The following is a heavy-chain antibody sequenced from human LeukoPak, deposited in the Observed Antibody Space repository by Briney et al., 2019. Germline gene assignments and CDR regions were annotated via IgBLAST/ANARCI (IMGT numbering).Heavy chain of an antibody. CDR3: AIDEPDYAPYDFDY. Sequence: GGSLRLSCEASRFTFSNAWMTWVRQAPGKGLEWVARTKSKVDGETTDYAAPVKGRFTISRDDSNNMLYLQMNSLKIEDTAVYYCAIDEPDYAPYDFDYWGQGTLVAVSS. CDR2: TKSKVDGETT. V-gene: IGHV3-15*01. J-gene: IGHJ4*02. D-gene: IGHD4-17*01. CDR1: RFTFSNAW.